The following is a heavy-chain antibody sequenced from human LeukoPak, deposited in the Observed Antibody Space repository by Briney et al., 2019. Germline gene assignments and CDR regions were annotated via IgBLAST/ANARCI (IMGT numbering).Heavy chain of an antibody. J-gene: IGHJ4*02. CDR3: AKSPYALGSYGIAGDY. D-gene: IGHD3-10*01. V-gene: IGHV3-23*01. CDR1: GFTFATYA. CDR2: ISGSGSST. Sequence: GGSLRLFCAASGFTFATYAMSWVRQAPGRGLEWVSSISGSGSSTFYADSVKGRFTISRDNSKNTLYLQMTSLRAEDTAVFYCAKSPYALGSYGIAGDYWGQGTLVTVSS.